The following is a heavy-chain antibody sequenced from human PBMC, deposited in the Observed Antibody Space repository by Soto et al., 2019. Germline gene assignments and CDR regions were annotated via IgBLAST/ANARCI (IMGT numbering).Heavy chain of an antibody. CDR1: GFTFSSYS. CDR3: ARAGSGSPASP. J-gene: IGHJ3*01. V-gene: IGHV3-21*01. D-gene: IGHD1-26*01. CDR2: ISSSSSYI. Sequence: PGGSLRLSCTASGFTFSSYSMNWVRQAPGKGLEWASSISSSSSYIYYADSVKGRFTISRDNAKNSLYLQMNSLRAEDTAVYYCARAGSGSPASPWGQGTMGTVS.